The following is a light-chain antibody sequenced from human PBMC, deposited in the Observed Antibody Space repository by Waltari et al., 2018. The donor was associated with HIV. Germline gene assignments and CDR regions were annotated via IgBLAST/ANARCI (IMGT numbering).Light chain of an antibody. CDR2: QDT. Sequence: SFELKQPPSVSVSPRQTASITCSGDELDNKYISWYQHKAVQSPLLVIYQDTKRPSGIPERFSGSNSGNTATLTISGTQAMDEADYYCQAWDKNTVVFGGGTKLTVL. J-gene: IGLJ2*01. V-gene: IGLV3-1*01. CDR1: ELDNKY. CDR3: QAWDKNTVV.